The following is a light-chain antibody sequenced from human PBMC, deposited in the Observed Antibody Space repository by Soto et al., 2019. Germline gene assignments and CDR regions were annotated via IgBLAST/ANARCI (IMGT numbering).Light chain of an antibody. CDR1: SSDVGGYNY. J-gene: IGLJ1*01. CDR3: CSYAGSYTFV. CDR2: DVS. V-gene: IGLV2-11*01. Sequence: QSALTQPRSVSGSPGQSVTISCTGTSSDVGGYNYVSWYQQHPGKAPKLMIYDVSKRPSGVPDRFSGSKSGNTASLTISGLQAEDEDDYYCCSYAGSYTFVFVTGTKVTVL.